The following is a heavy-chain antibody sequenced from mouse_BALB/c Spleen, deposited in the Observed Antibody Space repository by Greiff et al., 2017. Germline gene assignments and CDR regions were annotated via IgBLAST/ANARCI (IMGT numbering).Heavy chain of an antibody. CDR2: IYPGDGDT. CDR1: GYAFSSSW. CDR3: ARGDDYDAWFAY. D-gene: IGHD2-4*01. Sequence: QVQLQQSGPELVKPGASVKISCKASGYAFSSSWMNWVKQRPGQGLEWIGRIYPGDGDTNYNGKFKGKATLTADKSSSTAYMQLSSLTSVDSAVYFCARGDDYDAWFAYWGQGTLVTVSA. V-gene: IGHV1-82*01. J-gene: IGHJ3*01.